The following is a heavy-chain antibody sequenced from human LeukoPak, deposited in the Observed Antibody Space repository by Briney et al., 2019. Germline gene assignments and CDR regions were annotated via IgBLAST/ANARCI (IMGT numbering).Heavy chain of an antibody. Sequence: PGGSLRLSCAASGFTFSNYWMTWIRQAPGKGLEWVANIAQDGSETYYVDSVKGRFTISRDNAKNSLFLQMNSLRAGDTAVYFCARLWGYLGAETFDYWGQGTLVTDSS. CDR3: ARLWGYLGAETFDY. CDR2: IAQDGSET. J-gene: IGHJ4*02. CDR1: GFTFSNYW. D-gene: IGHD3-22*01. V-gene: IGHV3-7*03.